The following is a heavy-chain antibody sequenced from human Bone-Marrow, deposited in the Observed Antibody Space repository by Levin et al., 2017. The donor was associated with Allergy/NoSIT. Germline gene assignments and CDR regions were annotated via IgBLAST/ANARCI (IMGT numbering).Heavy chain of an antibody. CDR1: GVSMNSNNYF. CDR3: ARRLSSWDGFDR. V-gene: IGHV4-39*01. D-gene: IGHD3-9*01. J-gene: IGHJ1*01. CDR2: LHYSGTT. Sequence: SETLSLTCSIFGVSMNSNNYFWDWLRQPPGKGLEWIGSLHYSGTTYYSPSLKSRVLISIDMSKNQFSLRLNSVTATDTSIYYCARRLSSWDGFDRWGQGTLVAVSS.